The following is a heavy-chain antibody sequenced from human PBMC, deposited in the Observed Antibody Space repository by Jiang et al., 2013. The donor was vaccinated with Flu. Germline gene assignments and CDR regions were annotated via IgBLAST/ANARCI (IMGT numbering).Heavy chain of an antibody. J-gene: IGHJ6*02. D-gene: IGHD6-19*01. Sequence: AASGFTFSSYAMHWVRQAPGKGLEWVAVISYDGSNKYYADSVKGRFTISRDNSKNTLYLQMNSLRAEDTAVYYCARTYSSGWYGVYYYYGMDVWGQGTTVTVSS. CDR2: ISYDGSNK. CDR1: GFTFSSYA. CDR3: ARTYSSGWYGVYYYYGMDV. V-gene: IGHV3-30-3*01.